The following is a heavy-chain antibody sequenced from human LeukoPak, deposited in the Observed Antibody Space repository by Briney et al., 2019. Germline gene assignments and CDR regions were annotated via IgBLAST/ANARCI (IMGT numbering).Heavy chain of an antibody. CDR3: ARGEAAAGSRWDYGMDV. D-gene: IGHD6-13*01. CDR1: GYSFTSYW. V-gene: IGHV5-51*01. CDR2: IYPGDSDT. Sequence: PGESLKIPCKGSGYSFTSYWIGWVRQMPGKGLEWMGIIYPGDSDTRYSPSFQGQVTISADKSISTAYLQWSSLKASDTAMYYCARGEAAAGSRWDYGMDVWGQGTTVTVSS. J-gene: IGHJ6*02.